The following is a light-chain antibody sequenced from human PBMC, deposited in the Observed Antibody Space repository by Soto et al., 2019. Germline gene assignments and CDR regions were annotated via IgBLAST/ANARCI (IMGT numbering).Light chain of an antibody. CDR2: DAS. J-gene: IGKJ4*01. Sequence: EIVLTQSPATLSLSPGERATLSCRASQSVSSYLAWYQQKPGQAPRLLIYDASNRATGIPARFSGSGSGTDFTLTISSXEPEDFAVYYCQHYNNWLGTFGGGTKVDIK. CDR1: QSVSSY. V-gene: IGKV3-11*01. CDR3: QHYNNWLGT.